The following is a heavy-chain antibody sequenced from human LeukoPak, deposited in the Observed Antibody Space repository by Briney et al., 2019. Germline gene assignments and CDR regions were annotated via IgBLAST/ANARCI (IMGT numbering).Heavy chain of an antibody. J-gene: IGHJ3*02. CDR1: GYSFTSYW. D-gene: IGHD3-22*01. CDR2: IYPGDSDT. V-gene: IGHV5-51*01. CDR3: ARHPYYYDSSRDAFDI. Sequence: GESLKISCKGSGYSFTSYWIGWVRQMPGKGREWMGIIYPGDSDTIYSPSFQCQVTISADKSISTAYLQWSSLKASDTAMYYCARHPYYYDSSRDAFDIWGQGTMVTVSS.